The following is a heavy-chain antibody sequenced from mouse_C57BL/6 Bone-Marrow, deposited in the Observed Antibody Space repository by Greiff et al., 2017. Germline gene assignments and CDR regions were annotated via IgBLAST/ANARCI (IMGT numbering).Heavy chain of an antibody. CDR3: AREYDSYYGIPYAMDY. Sequence: VQLQQSGPELVRPGASVKISCKAPGYTFTSHWMQWVRQRPGQGLEWIGEIFPGRGSTYYNEKFTGKATLTVDTSSSTAYMQLSSLTSEDAAVYFCAREYDSYYGIPYAMDYWGQGTSVTVAS. CDR1: GYTFTSHW. D-gene: IGHD2-1*01. J-gene: IGHJ4*01. CDR2: IFPGRGST. V-gene: IGHV1-56*01.